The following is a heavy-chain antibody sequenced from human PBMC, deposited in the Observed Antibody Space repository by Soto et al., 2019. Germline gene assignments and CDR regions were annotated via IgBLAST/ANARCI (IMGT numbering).Heavy chain of an antibody. J-gene: IGHJ4*02. CDR1: GGTFSSYA. D-gene: IGHD6-13*01. CDR2: VIPIFGTA. V-gene: IGHV1-69*12. Sequence: QVQLVQSGAEVKKPGSSVKVSCKASGGTFSSYAISWVRQAPGQGLEWMGGVIPIFGTANYAQKFQGRVTITADESTTTADMELSSLRSENTAVYYCARGIAALQYTRFDYWGQGTLVTVSS. CDR3: ARGIAALQYTRFDY.